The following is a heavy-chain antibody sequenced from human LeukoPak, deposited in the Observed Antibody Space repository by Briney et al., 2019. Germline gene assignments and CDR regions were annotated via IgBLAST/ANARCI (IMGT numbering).Heavy chain of an antibody. D-gene: IGHD4-17*01. V-gene: IGHV3-21*04. Sequence: PGGSLRLSCAASGFTFSSYSMNWVRQAPGKGLEWVSSISSSSSYIYYADSVKGRFTISRDNSMNTLYLQMNSLRAEDTAVYYCARYRSVTTGKRFFDYWGQGTLVTVSS. CDR1: GFTFSSYS. CDR3: ARYRSVTTGKRFFDY. J-gene: IGHJ4*02. CDR2: ISSSSSYI.